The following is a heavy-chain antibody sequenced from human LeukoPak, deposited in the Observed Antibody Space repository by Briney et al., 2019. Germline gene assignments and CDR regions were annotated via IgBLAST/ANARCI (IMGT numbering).Heavy chain of an antibody. D-gene: IGHD5-18*01. J-gene: IGHJ4*02. V-gene: IGHV3-53*01. Sequence: GGSLRLSCAASGFTVSNNYMSWVRQAPGKGLEWVSVIYSGGSTYYADSVKGRFTISRDTSKNTLSLQMNSLRAEDTAVYYCARGLGYSYGYGIDHWGQGTLVTVSS. CDR3: ARGLGYSYGYGIDH. CDR1: GFTVSNNY. CDR2: IYSGGST.